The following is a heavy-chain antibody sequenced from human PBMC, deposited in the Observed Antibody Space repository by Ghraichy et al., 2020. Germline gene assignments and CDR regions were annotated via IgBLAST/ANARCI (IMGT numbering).Heavy chain of an antibody. Sequence: GGSLRLSCAASGFTFSSYSMNWVRQAPGKGLEWVSSISSSSSYIYYADSVKGRFTISRDNAKNSLYLQMNSLRAEDTAVYYCARGEGERLGELSFLGWGQGTLVTVSS. CDR1: GFTFSSYS. J-gene: IGHJ4*02. CDR3: ARGEGERLGELSFLG. V-gene: IGHV3-21*01. D-gene: IGHD3-16*02. CDR2: ISSSSSYI.